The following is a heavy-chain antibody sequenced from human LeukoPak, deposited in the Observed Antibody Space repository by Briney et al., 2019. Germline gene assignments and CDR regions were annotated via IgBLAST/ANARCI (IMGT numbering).Heavy chain of an antibody. CDR1: GFTFDDYA. D-gene: IGHD6-13*01. J-gene: IGHJ4*02. CDR3: AKDGSSSSPFDY. V-gene: IGHV3-43*02. Sequence: PGGSLRLSCAASGFTFDDYAMHWVRQAPGKGLGWVSLISGDGGSTYYADSVKGRFTISRDNSKNSLYLQMNSLRTEDTALYYCAKDGSSSSPFDYWGQGTLVTVSS. CDR2: ISGDGGST.